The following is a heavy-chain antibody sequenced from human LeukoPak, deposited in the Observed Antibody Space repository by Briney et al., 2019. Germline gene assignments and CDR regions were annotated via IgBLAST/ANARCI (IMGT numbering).Heavy chain of an antibody. CDR3: ARDPRRYRNGYYGMDV. CDR2: INPNGNAI. Sequence: GGSLRLSCAASGFTFSSYEMNWVRQAPGKGLEWISYINPNGNAIYYADSVKGRFTISRDNAKNSLYLQMNSLTVEHRAVYYCARDPRRYRNGYYGMDVWGQGTTVTVSS. CDR1: GFTFSSYE. D-gene: IGHD5-18*01. V-gene: IGHV3-48*03. J-gene: IGHJ6*02.